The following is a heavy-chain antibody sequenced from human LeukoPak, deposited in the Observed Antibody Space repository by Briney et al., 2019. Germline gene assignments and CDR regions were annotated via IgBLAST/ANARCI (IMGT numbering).Heavy chain of an antibody. CDR2: IWYDGSNK. CDR3: ARDSGVAATDFDY. CDR1: GFTFSAYW. V-gene: IGHV3-33*08. Sequence: GGSLRLSCAVSGFTFSAYWMSWVRQAPGKGLEWVAVIWYDGSNKYYADSVKGRFTISRDNSKNTLYLQMNSLRAEDTAVYYCARDSGVAATDFDYWGQGTLVTVSS. D-gene: IGHD2-15*01. J-gene: IGHJ4*02.